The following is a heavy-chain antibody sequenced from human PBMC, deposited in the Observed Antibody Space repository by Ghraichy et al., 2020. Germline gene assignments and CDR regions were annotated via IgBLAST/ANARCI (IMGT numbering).Heavy chain of an antibody. CDR1: GYSISSGHY. V-gene: IGHV4-38-2*01. J-gene: IGHJ4*02. D-gene: IGHD3-10*01. CDR2: MYHRGST. Sequence: GSLRLSCAVSGYSISSGHYWGWIRQPPGKGLEWIGSMYHRGSTYYNPSLKSRVTISVDTSKNQFSLNLSSVTAADTAVYYCARMYYYGSGASYYFDNWGQGTLVTVSS. CDR3: ARMYYYGSGASYYFDN.